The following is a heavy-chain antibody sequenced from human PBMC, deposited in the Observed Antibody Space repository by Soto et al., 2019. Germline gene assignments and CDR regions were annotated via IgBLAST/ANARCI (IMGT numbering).Heavy chain of an antibody. CDR3: ARSQSYSGSYYQLYYYYGMDV. CDR1: GFTFSSYG. V-gene: IGHV3-33*01. D-gene: IGHD3-10*01. J-gene: IGHJ6*02. CDR2: IWYDGSNK. Sequence: PGGSLRLSCAASGFTFSSYGMHWVRQAPGKGLEWVAVIWYDGSNKYYADSVKGRFTISRDNSKNTLYLQMNSLRAEDTAVYYCARSQSYSGSYYQLYYYYGMDVWGQGTTVTVSS.